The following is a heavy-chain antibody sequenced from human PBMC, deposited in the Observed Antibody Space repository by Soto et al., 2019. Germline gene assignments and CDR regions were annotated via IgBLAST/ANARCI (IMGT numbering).Heavy chain of an antibody. CDR1: GGSVSSGSYY. J-gene: IGHJ5*02. Sequence: TSETLSLTCTVFGGSVSSGSYYWSWIRQPPGKGLERIGYIYYSGSTNYNPSLKSRVTISVDTSKNQFSLKLSSVTAADTAVYYCARAQSSGYVRGWFDPWGQGTLVTVLL. CDR2: IYYSGST. CDR3: ARAQSSGYVRGWFDP. D-gene: IGHD3-22*01. V-gene: IGHV4-61*01.